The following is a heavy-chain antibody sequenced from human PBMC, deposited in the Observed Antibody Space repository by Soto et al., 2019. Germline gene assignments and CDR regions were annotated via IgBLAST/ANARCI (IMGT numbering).Heavy chain of an antibody. J-gene: IGHJ6*03. D-gene: IGHD3-9*01. V-gene: IGHV3-23*01. CDR3: AREGVTYYDILTGFYYMDV. CDR2: ISGSGGST. CDR1: GFTFSSYA. Sequence: GGSLRLSCAASGFTFSSYAMSWVRQAPGKGLEWVSAISGSGGSTYYADSVKGRFTISRDNSKNTLYLQMNSLRAEDTAVYYCAREGVTYYDILTGFYYMDVWGKGTTVTVSS.